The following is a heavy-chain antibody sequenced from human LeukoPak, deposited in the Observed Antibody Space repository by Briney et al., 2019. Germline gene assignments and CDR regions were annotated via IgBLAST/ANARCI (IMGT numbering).Heavy chain of an antibody. Sequence: PSETLSLTCTVSGASISTYHWSWIRQPPGEGLEWIGYIYNSGSTNYNPSLESRVTISVDTSKNQFSLRLTSVTAADTAVYYCARLRVGARSYYFDYWGLGTLVTVSS. CDR3: ARLRVGARSYYFDY. CDR1: GASISTYH. D-gene: IGHD2-2*01. J-gene: IGHJ4*02. V-gene: IGHV4-4*09. CDR2: IYNSGST.